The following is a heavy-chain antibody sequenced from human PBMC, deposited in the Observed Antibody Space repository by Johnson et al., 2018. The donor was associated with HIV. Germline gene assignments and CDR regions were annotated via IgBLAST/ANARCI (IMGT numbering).Heavy chain of an antibody. CDR1: GFTFDDYG. CDR3: ARDAMYYYDRKSRGAFDI. CDR2: INWNGGST. V-gene: IGHV3-20*04. J-gene: IGHJ3*02. Sequence: VQLVESGGGVVRPGGSLRLSCAASGFTFDDYGMSWVRQAPGKGLEWVSGINWNGGSTGYADSVKGRFTISRDNAKNSLYLHMNSLRAGDTAVYYCARDAMYYYDRKSRGAFDIWGQGTMVTVSS. D-gene: IGHD3-22*01.